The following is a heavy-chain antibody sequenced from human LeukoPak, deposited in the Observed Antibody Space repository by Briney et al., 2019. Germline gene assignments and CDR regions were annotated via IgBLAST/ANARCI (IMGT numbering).Heavy chain of an antibody. CDR3: GSNTQWLLPFGF. Sequence: GGSLRLSCAASGFTVSSKYMTWVRQSPEKGLEWVSVLYSEGHTYYSDSVKIRFTISRDDSSNTLYLQMSSLRVEDTAVYYCGSNTQWLLPFGFRGQGILVTVSS. V-gene: IGHV3-66*01. J-gene: IGHJ4*02. CDR1: GFTVSSKY. D-gene: IGHD6-19*01. CDR2: LYSEGHT.